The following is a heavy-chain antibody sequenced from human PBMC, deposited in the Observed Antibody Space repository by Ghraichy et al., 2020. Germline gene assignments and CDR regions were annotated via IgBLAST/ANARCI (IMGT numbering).Heavy chain of an antibody. V-gene: IGHV1-18*01. Sequence: ASVKVSCKASGYTFTSYGISWVQQAPGQGLEWMGWISAYNGNTNYAQKLQGRVTMTTDTSTSTAYMELRSLRSDDTAVYYCARGVITFGGVIALDYWGQGTLVTVSS. CDR2: ISAYNGNT. D-gene: IGHD3-16*02. CDR3: ARGVITFGGVIALDY. CDR1: GYTFTSYG. J-gene: IGHJ4*02.